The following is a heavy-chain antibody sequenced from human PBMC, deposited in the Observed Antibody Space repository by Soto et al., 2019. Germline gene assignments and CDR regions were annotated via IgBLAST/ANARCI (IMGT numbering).Heavy chain of an antibody. V-gene: IGHV3-7*01. CDR3: ARDGAGSGWYD. CDR1: GFAFSGYW. D-gene: IGHD6-19*01. CDR2: IKDDGSEK. J-gene: IGHJ4*02. Sequence: GWSLRLSCAASGFAFSGYWMSWVRQAPGKGLEWVANIKDDGSEKHYVDSVKGRFTISRDNAKNSLYLQMNSLRAEDTAVYYCARDGAGSGWYDWVQGSLVTFS.